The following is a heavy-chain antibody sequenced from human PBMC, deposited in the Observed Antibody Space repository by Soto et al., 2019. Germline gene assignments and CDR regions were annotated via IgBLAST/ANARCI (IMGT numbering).Heavy chain of an antibody. V-gene: IGHV1-69*12. CDR3: ARGDATKIVVTTYYGMDV. Sequence: QVQLVQSGAEVQKPGSSVKVSCKASGGSLSNYGISWVRQAPGQGLEWMGGTIPVFGTANYAQKFQGRVTITADESTSIVYMDVTSLRSADTAVYYCARGDATKIVVTTYYGMDVCGQGTTVTVSS. D-gene: IGHD4-17*01. J-gene: IGHJ6*02. CDR2: TIPVFGTA. CDR1: GGSLSNYG.